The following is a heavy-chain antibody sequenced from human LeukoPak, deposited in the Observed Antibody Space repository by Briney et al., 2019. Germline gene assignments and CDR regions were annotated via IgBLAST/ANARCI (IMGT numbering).Heavy chain of an antibody. CDR3: ARSVAGTETTANWLDP. J-gene: IGHJ5*02. D-gene: IGHD6-19*01. CDR1: GGSIRDSSYY. Sequence: SETLSLTCTVSGGSIRDSSYYWGWIRQPPGEGLEWIASKCYSGTTYYNPSLESRVTISLDTSKNQVSLSLTSVTATDTAVYYCARSVAGTETTANWLDPWGQGTLVTVSS. V-gene: IGHV4-39*01. CDR2: KCYSGTT.